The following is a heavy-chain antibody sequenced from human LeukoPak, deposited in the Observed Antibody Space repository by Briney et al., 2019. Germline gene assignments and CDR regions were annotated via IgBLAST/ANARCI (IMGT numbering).Heavy chain of an antibody. Sequence: SETLSLTCTVSDGSVSSGSYYWSWIRQPPGKGLEWIGYIYYSGSTNYNPSLKSRVTISVDTSKNQFSLKLSSVTAADTAVYYCARESGGCSGGSCYFGAFDIWGQGTLVTVSS. CDR3: ARESGGCSGGSCYFGAFDI. CDR1: DGSVSSGSYY. V-gene: IGHV4-61*01. D-gene: IGHD2-15*01. J-gene: IGHJ4*02. CDR2: IYYSGST.